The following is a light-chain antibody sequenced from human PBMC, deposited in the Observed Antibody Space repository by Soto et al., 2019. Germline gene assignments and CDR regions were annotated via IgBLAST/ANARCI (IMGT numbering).Light chain of an antibody. CDR2: GAS. V-gene: IGKV1-16*01. J-gene: IGKJ2*01. Sequence: DITLTQSPSSLSASVGDRVTITCRASHDTSNSVAWFQQRPGMAPKSLIYGASSLQSGVSSRFSGSGSGTQFTLTISSLQPEDFATYYCQQYSSFPYTFGQGTKLEIK. CDR1: HDTSNS. CDR3: QQYSSFPYT.